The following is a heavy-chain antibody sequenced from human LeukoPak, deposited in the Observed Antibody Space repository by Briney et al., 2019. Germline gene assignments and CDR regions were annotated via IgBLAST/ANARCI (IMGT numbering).Heavy chain of an antibody. Sequence: GGSLRLSCAASGFTFSSYAMSWVRQAPGKGLECVSAISGIGGITYYADSVKGRFTISRDNSKNTLYLQMNSLRAEDTAVYYCAKDLAEMATIIDYWGQGTLVTVSS. CDR3: AKDLAEMATIIDY. D-gene: IGHD5-24*01. J-gene: IGHJ4*02. CDR1: GFTFSSYA. V-gene: IGHV3-23*01. CDR2: ISGIGGIT.